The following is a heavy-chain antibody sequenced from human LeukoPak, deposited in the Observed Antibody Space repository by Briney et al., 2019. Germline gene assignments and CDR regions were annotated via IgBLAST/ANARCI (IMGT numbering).Heavy chain of an antibody. D-gene: IGHD7-27*01. CDR1: GGSISSYY. Sequence: SETLSLTCTVSGGSISSYYWSWIRQPPGKGLEWIGYIYYSGSTNYNPSLKCRVTISVDTSKNQFSLKLSSVTAADTAVYYCASSGEEDSNFDYWGQGTLVTVSS. V-gene: IGHV4-59*01. J-gene: IGHJ4*02. CDR2: IYYSGST. CDR3: ASSGEEDSNFDY.